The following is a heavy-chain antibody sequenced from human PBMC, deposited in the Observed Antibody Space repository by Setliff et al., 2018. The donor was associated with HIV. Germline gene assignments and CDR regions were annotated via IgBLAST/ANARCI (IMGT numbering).Heavy chain of an antibody. J-gene: IGHJ4*02. Sequence: ASVKVSCKPSGSTFSTYDINWVRQATGQGLEWMGWMNPNSGNTGYAQKFQGRVTMTRNTSISTAYMELSSLRSEDTAVYYCARGRKQPIAIFGVVSRNVVHYFDYWGQGTLVTVSS. CDR2: MNPNSGNT. D-gene: IGHD3-3*01. CDR1: GSTFSTYD. CDR3: ARGRKQPIAIFGVVSRNVVHYFDY. V-gene: IGHV1-8*01.